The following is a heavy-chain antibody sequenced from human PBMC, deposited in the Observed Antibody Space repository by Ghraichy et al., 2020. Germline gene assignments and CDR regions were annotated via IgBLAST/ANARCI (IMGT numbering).Heavy chain of an antibody. CDR1: GGSISSYY. V-gene: IGHV4-59*01. CDR3: ARESSSWSPFDY. D-gene: IGHD6-13*01. CDR2: IYYSGST. Sequence: SETLSLTCTVSGGSISSYYWSWIRQPPGKGLEWIGYIYYSGSTNYNPSLKSRVTISVDTSKNQFSLKLSSVTAADTAVYYCARESSSWSPFDYWGQGTLVTVSS. J-gene: IGHJ4*02.